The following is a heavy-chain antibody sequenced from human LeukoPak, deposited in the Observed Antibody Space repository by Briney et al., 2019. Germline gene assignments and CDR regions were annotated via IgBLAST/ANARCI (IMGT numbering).Heavy chain of an antibody. CDR1: GGSFSGYY. CDR3: ARHLGLFNWGSTLFRWYFDL. D-gene: IGHD7-27*01. CDR2: INHSGST. V-gene: IGHV4-34*01. J-gene: IGHJ2*01. Sequence: SETLSLTCAVYGGSFSGYYWSWIRQPPGKGLEWIGEINHSGSTNYNPSLKSRVTISVDTSKNQFSLKLSSVTAADTAVYYCARHLGLFNWGSTLFRWYFDLWGRGTLVTVSS.